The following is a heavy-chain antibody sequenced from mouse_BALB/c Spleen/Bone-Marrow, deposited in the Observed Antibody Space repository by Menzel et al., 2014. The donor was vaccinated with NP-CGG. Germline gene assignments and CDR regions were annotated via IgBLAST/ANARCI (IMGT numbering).Heavy chain of an antibody. V-gene: IGHV5-6*02. J-gene: IGHJ2*01. CDR3: TRRPLQANSYFDY. CDR2: ISSGGSST. Sequence: DVKLVESGGDLVKPGGSLKLSCVASGFTFSSYGMSWVRQTPDKRLEWVATISSGGSSTYYPASVKGQFTISRDNAKSNLYLQMSSLNSEDTAMYYCTRRPLQANSYFDYWGQGTTLTVSS. CDR1: GFTFSSYG. D-gene: IGHD3-2*02.